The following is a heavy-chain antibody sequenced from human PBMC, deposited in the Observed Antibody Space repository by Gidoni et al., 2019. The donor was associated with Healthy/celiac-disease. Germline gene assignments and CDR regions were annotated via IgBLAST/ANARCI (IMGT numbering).Heavy chain of an antibody. J-gene: IGHJ4*02. V-gene: IGHV4-39*01. CDR3: ARAGLLLAAFDY. CDR2: IYYSGST. CDR1: GGSISSSSYY. Sequence: QLQLQESGPGLVKPSETLSLTCTVSGGSISSSSYYWGWIRQPPGKGLEWIGSIYYSGSTYYNPSLKRRVTISVDTSKNQFSLKLSSVTAADTAVYYCARAGLLLAAFDYWGQGTLVTVSS. D-gene: IGHD3-22*01.